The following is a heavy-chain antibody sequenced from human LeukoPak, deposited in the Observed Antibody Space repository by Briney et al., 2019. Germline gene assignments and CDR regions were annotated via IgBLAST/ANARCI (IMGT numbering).Heavy chain of an antibody. V-gene: IGHV3-73*01. Sequence: GGSLRLSCVASGFTFSDSAIHWVRQASGKGLEWVGRIRSKANSHATAYAASAKGRFTISRDDSKNTAYLQMNSLKTEDTAVYYCTRHSEQLVGGYWGQGTLVTVSS. CDR2: IRSKANSHAT. CDR1: GFTFSDSA. D-gene: IGHD6-13*01. CDR3: TRHSEQLVGGY. J-gene: IGHJ4*02.